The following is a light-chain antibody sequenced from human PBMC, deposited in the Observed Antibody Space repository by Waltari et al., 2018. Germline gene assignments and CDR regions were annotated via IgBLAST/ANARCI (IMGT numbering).Light chain of an antibody. Sequence: DIVMTQTPLSSPVTLGQPASTSSSSSHSLVHSDGNNYLSWLQQRPGQPPRLLIYKISNQFSGVPDVFGVRGEGTDFSLNIRRVEGGDVGVYCGMQATQFPHTFSHGTKLEIK. CDR1: HSLVHSDGNNY. CDR3: MQATQFPHT. J-gene: IGKJ2*01. CDR2: KIS. V-gene: IGKV2-24*01.